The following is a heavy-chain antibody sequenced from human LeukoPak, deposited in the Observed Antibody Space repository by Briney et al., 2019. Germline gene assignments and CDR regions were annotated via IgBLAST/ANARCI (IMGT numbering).Heavy chain of an antibody. D-gene: IGHD3-10*02. CDR3: AKVGPMSENWFDP. CDR2: ISHDERNI. V-gene: IGHV3-30*18. J-gene: IGHJ5*02. Sequence: GGSLRLSCVASGFSFRNYNMHLVRQVPGEGLEWVAGISHDERNIYYGDSVKGRFTISRDNSKNTLYLEMNNLRPEDRAVYYYAKVGPMSENWFDPWGQGTLVSVSS. CDR1: GFSFRNYN.